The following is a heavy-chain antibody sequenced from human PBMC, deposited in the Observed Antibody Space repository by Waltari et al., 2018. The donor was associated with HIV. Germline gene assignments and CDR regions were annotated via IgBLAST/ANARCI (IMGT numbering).Heavy chain of an antibody. J-gene: IGHJ4*02. CDR2: IYYSGST. CDR1: GGSISSGGYY. D-gene: IGHD2-21*02. V-gene: IGHV4-31*01. Sequence: QVQLQESGPGLVKPSQTLSLTCTVSGGSISSGGYYWSWIRQHPGKGLEWIGYIYYSGSTYYNPSLKSLVTISVDTSKNQFSLKLSSVTAADTAVYYCARYGGGDCYSCGYFDYWGQGTLVTVSS. CDR3: ARYGGGDCYSCGYFDY.